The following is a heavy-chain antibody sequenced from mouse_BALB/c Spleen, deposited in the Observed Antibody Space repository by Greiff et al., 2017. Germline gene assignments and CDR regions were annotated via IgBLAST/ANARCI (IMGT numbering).Heavy chain of an antibody. Sequence: EVKLVESGGGLVKPGGSLKLSCAASGFTFSDYYMYWVRQTPEKRLEWVATISDGGSYTYYPDSVKGRITISRDNAKNNLYLQMSSLKSEDTAMYYCAGRVGERGYAMDYWGQGTSVTVSS. V-gene: IGHV5-4*02. CDR2: ISDGGSYT. CDR3: AGRVGERGYAMDY. J-gene: IGHJ4*01. D-gene: IGHD1-1*01. CDR1: GFTFSDYY.